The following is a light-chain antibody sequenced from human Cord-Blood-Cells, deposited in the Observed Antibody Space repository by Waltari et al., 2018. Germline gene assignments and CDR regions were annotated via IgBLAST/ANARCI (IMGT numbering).Light chain of an antibody. CDR1: NIGSKS. V-gene: IGLV3-21*02. J-gene: IGLJ1*01. CDR2: DDS. CDR3: QVWDSSSDLFV. Sequence: SYLLTQPPSVSVAPGPTARFTCGGKNIGSKSVHWYHQKPGQAPGLVVYDDSDRPSGIPERFSGSNSGNTATLTISRVEAGDEADYYCQVWDSSSDLFVFGTGTKVTVL.